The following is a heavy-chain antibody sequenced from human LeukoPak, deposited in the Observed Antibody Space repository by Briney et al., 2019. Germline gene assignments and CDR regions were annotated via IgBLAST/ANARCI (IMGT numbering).Heavy chain of an antibody. CDR2: IYYSGST. V-gene: IGHV4-59*01. D-gene: IGHD3-22*01. J-gene: IGHJ4*02. Sequence: PSETLSLTCTVSGGSISSYYWSWIRQPPGKGLEWIGYIYYSGSTNYNPSLKSRVTISVDTSKNQFSLKLSSVTAADTAVYYCASSPSLYDSSGYYDYWGQGTLVTVSS. CDR3: ASSPSLYDSSGYYDY. CDR1: GGSISSYY.